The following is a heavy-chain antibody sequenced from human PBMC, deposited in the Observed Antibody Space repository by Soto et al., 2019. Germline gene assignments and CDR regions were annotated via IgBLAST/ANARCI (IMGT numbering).Heavy chain of an antibody. Sequence: PSETLSLTCTVSGGSISSGGYYWSWIRQHPGKGLEWIGYIYYSGSTYYNPSLKSRVTISVDTSKNQFSLKLSSVTAADTAVYYCARDRPISALEDIVVAEGDYYYYMDVWGKGTTVTVSS. CDR3: ARDRPISALEDIVVAEGDYYYYMDV. D-gene: IGHD2-15*01. CDR1: GGSISSGGYY. CDR2: IYYSGST. J-gene: IGHJ6*03. V-gene: IGHV4-31*03.